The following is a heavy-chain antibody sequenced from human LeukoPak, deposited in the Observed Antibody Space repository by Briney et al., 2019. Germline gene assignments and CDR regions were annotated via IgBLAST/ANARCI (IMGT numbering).Heavy chain of an antibody. CDR3: ARLWGERHPDY. D-gene: IGHD3-16*01. CDR1: GYTFTDYY. Sequence: ASVKVSCKASGYTFTDYYLHWVRKAPGQGLEWMAWINPNSGGTNSAQKFQGRVTMTRDTSISTAYMELSSLRSDDTAVYYCARLWGERHPDYWGQGTPVTLSA. CDR2: INPNSGGT. J-gene: IGHJ4*02. V-gene: IGHV1-2*02.